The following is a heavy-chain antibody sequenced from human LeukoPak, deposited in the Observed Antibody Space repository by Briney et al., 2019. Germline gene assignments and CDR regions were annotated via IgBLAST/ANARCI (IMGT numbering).Heavy chain of an antibody. CDR1: GFTFANAW. Sequence: GGSLRLSCAASGFTFANAWVSWVRQAPGKGLEWVGRIRSKTGGGTIDYAAPVKGRFTISRDDSKNTLYLQMSSLKTEDTAVYYCTVAIVAPMGDCWGQGPLVTVSS. CDR2: IRSKTGGGTI. J-gene: IGHJ4*02. D-gene: IGHD5-12*01. CDR3: TVAIVAPMGDC. V-gene: IGHV3-15*01.